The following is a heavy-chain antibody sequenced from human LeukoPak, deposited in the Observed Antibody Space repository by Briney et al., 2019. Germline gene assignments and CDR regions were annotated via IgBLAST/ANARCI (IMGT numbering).Heavy chain of an antibody. Sequence: ASVKVSCKASGYTFTSYAMHWVRQAPGQRLEWMGWINAGNGNTKYSQKFQGRVTITRDTSASTAYMELSSLRSEDTAVYYCARESLIAAAGNSFDYWGQGTLVTVSS. CDR1: GYTFTSYA. V-gene: IGHV1-3*01. D-gene: IGHD6-13*01. CDR3: ARESLIAAAGNSFDY. CDR2: INAGNGNT. J-gene: IGHJ4*02.